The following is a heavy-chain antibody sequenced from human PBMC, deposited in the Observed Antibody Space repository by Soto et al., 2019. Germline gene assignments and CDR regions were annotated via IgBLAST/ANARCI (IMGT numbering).Heavy chain of an antibody. D-gene: IGHD3-22*01. CDR1: GGTFRSYA. V-gene: IGHV1-69*13. Sequence: VASVKVSCKASGGTFRSYAISWVRQAPGQGLEWMGGIIPIFGTANYAQKFQGRVTITADESTSTAYMELSSLRSEDTAVYYCAREQGYDSSVVYDAFDIWGQGTMVTVSS. J-gene: IGHJ3*02. CDR3: AREQGYDSSVVYDAFDI. CDR2: IIPIFGTA.